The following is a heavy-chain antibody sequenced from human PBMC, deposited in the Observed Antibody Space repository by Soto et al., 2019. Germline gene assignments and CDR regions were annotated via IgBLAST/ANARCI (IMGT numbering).Heavy chain of an antibody. CDR2: IDPSDSYT. CDR1: GYSFTSYW. J-gene: IGHJ4*02. Sequence: PGESLKISCKGSGYSFTSYWVSWVRQMPVKGLEWMGRIDPSDSYTNYSPSFQGHVTISADKSISTAYLQWSSLKASDTAMYYCARHSNQLLGFDYWGQGTLVTVSS. D-gene: IGHD2-2*01. V-gene: IGHV5-10-1*01. CDR3: ARHSNQLLGFDY.